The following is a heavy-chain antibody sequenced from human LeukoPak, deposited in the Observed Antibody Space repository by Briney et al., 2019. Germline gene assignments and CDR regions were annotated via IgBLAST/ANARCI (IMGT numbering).Heavy chain of an antibody. CDR1: GYTFSTYD. V-gene: IGHV1-46*01. J-gene: IGHJ4*02. CDR2: INPSVGGT. Sequence: ASVQVSCKASGYTFSTYDIHWVRPAPGQGLEWMAIINPSVGGTSFAPQFQGRVTMTRDTSTSTVYMELSSLISEDTAVYYCASRLITAGADYWGQGTLVTVAS. CDR3: ASRLITAGADY. D-gene: IGHD3-16*01.